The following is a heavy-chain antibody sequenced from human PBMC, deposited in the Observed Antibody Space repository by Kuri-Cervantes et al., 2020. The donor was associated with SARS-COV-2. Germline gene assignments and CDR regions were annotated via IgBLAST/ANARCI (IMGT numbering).Heavy chain of an antibody. Sequence: GESLKISCEVSGFLFSASAIHWVRQGSGKGLEWVGRVRGKANNYATAYAASVKGRFTISRDDSKNTAYLQMNSLKTEDTAVYYCTRRDDFWSGYFPPNYMDVWGKGTTVTVSS. CDR2: VRGKANNYAT. J-gene: IGHJ6*03. CDR3: TRRDDFWSGYFPPNYMDV. CDR1: GFLFSASA. D-gene: IGHD3-3*01. V-gene: IGHV3-73*01.